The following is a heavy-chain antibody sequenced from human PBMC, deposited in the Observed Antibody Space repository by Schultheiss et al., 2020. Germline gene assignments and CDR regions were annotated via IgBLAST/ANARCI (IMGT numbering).Heavy chain of an antibody. CDR3: AMNWNYGGNSAYYYGMDV. Sequence: GSLRLSCAASGFTFSSYGMHWVRQAPGKGLEWVAVISYDGSNKYYADSVKGRFTISRDNSKNTLYLQMNSLRAEDTAVYYCAMNWNYGGNSAYYYGMDVWGQGTTVTVSS. V-gene: IGHV3-30*03. CDR2: ISYDGSNK. J-gene: IGHJ6*02. CDR1: GFTFSSYG. D-gene: IGHD4-23*01.